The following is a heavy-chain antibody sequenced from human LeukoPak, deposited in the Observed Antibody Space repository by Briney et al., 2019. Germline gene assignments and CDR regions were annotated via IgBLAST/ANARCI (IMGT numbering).Heavy chain of an antibody. J-gene: IGHJ4*02. V-gene: IGHV4-38-2*02. D-gene: IGHD1-26*01. CDR1: GYSISSGYY. CDR3: AREGGYGSYSGSYSDY. CDR2: IYHSGST. Sequence: PSETLSLTCTVSGYSISSGYYWGWIRQPPGKGLEWIGSIYHSGSTYYNPSLKSRVTISVDTSKNQFSLKLSSVTAADTAVYYCAREGGYGSYSGSYSDYWGQGTLVTVSS.